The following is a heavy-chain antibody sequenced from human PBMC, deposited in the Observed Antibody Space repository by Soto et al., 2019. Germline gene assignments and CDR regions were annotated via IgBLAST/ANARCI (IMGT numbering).Heavy chain of an antibody. Sequence: QVQLVQSGAEVKKPGSSVKVSCKASGATLSNYAISWVRQAPGQGLEWMGGIIPIFGTANYAQKFQGRVTITADESTNTAYMELRRLRSEDTAVYYCARSTRGVTTLGYFDYWGQGTLVTVSS. CDR3: ARSTRGVTTLGYFDY. J-gene: IGHJ4*02. D-gene: IGHD4-17*01. CDR2: IIPIFGTA. CDR1: GATLSNYA. V-gene: IGHV1-69*12.